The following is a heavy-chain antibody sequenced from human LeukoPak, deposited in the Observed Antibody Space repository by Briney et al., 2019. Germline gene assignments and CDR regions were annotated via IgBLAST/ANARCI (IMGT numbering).Heavy chain of an antibody. CDR1: GFSFSNYA. J-gene: IGHJ4*01. D-gene: IGHD6-13*01. CDR2: ISGNGVTI. Sequence: GGSLRLSCAASGFSFSNYAMSWVRQAPGKGLEWVSAISGNGVTIYYADSVKGRFTIPSDNSKNSLYLQVNSLRAEDTAVYCCTKEGYGSSWNADFDDWGQGTLVIVSS. V-gene: IGHV3-23*01. CDR3: TKEGYGSSWNADFDD.